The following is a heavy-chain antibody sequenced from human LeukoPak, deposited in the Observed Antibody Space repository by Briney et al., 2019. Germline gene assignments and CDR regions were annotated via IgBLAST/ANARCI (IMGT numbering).Heavy chain of an antibody. CDR3: AKEGGYNYGYLDS. J-gene: IGHJ4*02. V-gene: IGHV3-23*01. CDR2: ISGSGDT. CDR1: GFSYSSYA. D-gene: IGHD5-18*01. Sequence: GGSLRLSCAVSGFSYSSYAMSWVRQAPGKGLEGVSTISGSGDTYYVDSVKGRFTISRDNSKNTLYLQMNSLRADDTAVYYCAKEGGYNYGYLDSWGQGTLVTVSS.